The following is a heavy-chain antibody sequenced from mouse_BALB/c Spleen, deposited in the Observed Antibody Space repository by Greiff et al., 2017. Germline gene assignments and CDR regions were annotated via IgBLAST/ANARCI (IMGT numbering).Heavy chain of an antibody. D-gene: IGHD2-4*01. CDR1: GYTFTSYV. CDR3: AKIHAITTGAYYAMDY. CDR2: INPYNDGT. J-gene: IGHJ4*01. V-gene: IGHV1-14*01. Sequence: EVQRVESGPELVKPGASVKMSCKASGYTFTSYVMHWVKQKPGQGLEWIGYINPYNDGTKYNEKFKGKATLTSDKSSSTAYMELSSLTSEDSAVYYCAKIHAITTGAYYAMDYWGQGTSVTVSS.